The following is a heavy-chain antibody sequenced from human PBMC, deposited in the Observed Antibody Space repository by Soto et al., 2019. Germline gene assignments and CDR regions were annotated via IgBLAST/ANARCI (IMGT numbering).Heavy chain of an antibody. D-gene: IGHD3-22*01. CDR1: GVSISSYY. CDR2: IYYTGST. Sequence: KPSETLSLTCTVSGVSISSYYWSWFRQPPGKGLEWIGYIYYTGSTNYNPSLKSRVTISVDTSKNQFSLKLNSVTAADTAVYYCARHLGYDSSGYYRNWFDPWGQGTLVTVSS. V-gene: IGHV4-59*08. J-gene: IGHJ5*02. CDR3: ARHLGYDSSGYYRNWFDP.